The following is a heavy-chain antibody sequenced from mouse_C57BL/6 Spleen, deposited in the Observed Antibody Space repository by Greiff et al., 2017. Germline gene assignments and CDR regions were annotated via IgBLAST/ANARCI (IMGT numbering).Heavy chain of an antibody. CDR3: ARSGDSDYAMDY. D-gene: IGHD3-1*01. V-gene: IGHV1-81*01. CDR1: GYTFTSYG. J-gene: IGHJ4*01. CDR2: IYPRSGNT. Sequence: QVQLMESGAELARPGASVKLSCKASGYTFTSYGISWVKQRTGQGLEWIGEIYPRSGNTYYNEKFKGKATLTADKSSSTAYMELRSLTSEDSAVYFCARSGDSDYAMDYWGQGTSVTVSS.